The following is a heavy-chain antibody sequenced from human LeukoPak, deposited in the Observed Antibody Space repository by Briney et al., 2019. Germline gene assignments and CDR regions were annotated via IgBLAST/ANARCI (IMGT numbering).Heavy chain of an antibody. V-gene: IGHV3-30-3*01. D-gene: IGHD2-21*02. J-gene: IGHJ6*01. Sequence: GGSLRLTCTASGFTFSSYAVHWARQAPGKGLEWVSVISNNGTTDYYADSVKGRFTISRDNHKNTLYLQMKNLRPEKTAVYYCGRGYCGGACLALVRPYYYYGMDVWGEGTTVTVSS. CDR2: ISNNGTTD. CDR3: GRGYCGGACLALVRPYYYYGMDV. CDR1: GFTFSSYA.